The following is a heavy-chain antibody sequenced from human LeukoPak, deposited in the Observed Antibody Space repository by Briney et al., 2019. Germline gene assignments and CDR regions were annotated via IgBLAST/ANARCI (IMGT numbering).Heavy chain of an antibody. D-gene: IGHD4-23*01. CDR2: ISSSSSYI. Sequence: GGSLRLSCAASGFTFSSYSMNWVRQAPGKGLEWVSSISSSSSYIYYADSVKGRLTISRDNAKNSLYLQMNSLRAEDTAVYYCARGVFGGNSADAFDIWGQGTMVTVSS. J-gene: IGHJ3*02. V-gene: IGHV3-21*01. CDR3: ARGVFGGNSADAFDI. CDR1: GFTFSSYS.